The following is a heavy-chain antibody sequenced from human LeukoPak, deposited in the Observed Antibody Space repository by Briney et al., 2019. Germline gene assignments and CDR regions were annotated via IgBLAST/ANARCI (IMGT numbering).Heavy chain of an antibody. J-gene: IGHJ5*02. CDR3: ARDLGWFAA. D-gene: IGHD7-27*01. CDR2: VSYDGSNK. CDR1: GFTFSSYD. V-gene: IGHV3-30-3*01. Sequence: RSLTLSCAASGFTFSSYDMHWVRQAPGKGLVWVAVVSYDGSNKYYADSVKGRFTISRDNSKNTLYLQMNSLRAEDTAVYYCARDLGWFAAWGQGTLVTVPS.